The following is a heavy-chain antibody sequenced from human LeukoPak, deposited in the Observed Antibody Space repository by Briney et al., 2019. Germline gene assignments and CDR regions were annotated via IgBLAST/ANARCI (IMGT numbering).Heavy chain of an antibody. D-gene: IGHD3-3*01. V-gene: IGHV3-53*01. Sequence: SGGSLRLSCAAAGFTVSSNYTSWVRQARGKGLEWVSVIYSGGSTYYADSVKGRFTISRDNSKNTLYLQMNSLRAEDTAVYYCARGTSDITIFGVASRGYYYMDVWGKGTTVTVSS. CDR1: GFTVSSNY. CDR3: ARGTSDITIFGVASRGYYYMDV. J-gene: IGHJ6*03. CDR2: IYSGGST.